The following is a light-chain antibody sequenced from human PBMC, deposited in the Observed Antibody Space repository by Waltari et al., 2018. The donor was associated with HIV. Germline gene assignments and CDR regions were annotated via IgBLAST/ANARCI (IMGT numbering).Light chain of an antibody. Sequence: SYELSQPTSVSVALGQTARITCGVDDIGSKNVHWYRQKPGQAPVLVIYGDNNRPSGIPERFSGSNSGDTATLTISRAQAGDEADYYCQVWDGTTAYYVFATGTKVTVL. J-gene: IGLJ1*01. CDR1: DIGSKN. CDR2: GDN. CDR3: QVWDGTTAYYV. V-gene: IGLV3-9*01.